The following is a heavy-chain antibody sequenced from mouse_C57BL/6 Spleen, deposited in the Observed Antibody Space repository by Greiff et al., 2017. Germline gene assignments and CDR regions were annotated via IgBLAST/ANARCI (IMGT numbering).Heavy chain of an antibody. V-gene: IGHV1-61*01. CDR3: AGGMGRFAY. CDR2: IYPSDSET. CDR1: GYTFTSYW. J-gene: IGHJ3*01. D-gene: IGHD4-1*01. Sequence: QVQLQQPGAELVRPGSSVKLSCKASGYTFTSYWMDWVKQRPGQGLEWIGNIYPSDSETHYNQKFKDKATLTVDKSSSTAYMQLSSLTSEDSAVYYGAGGMGRFAYWGQGTLVTVSA.